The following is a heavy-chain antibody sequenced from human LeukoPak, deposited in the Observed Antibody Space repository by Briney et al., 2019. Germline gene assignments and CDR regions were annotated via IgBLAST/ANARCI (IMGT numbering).Heavy chain of an antibody. V-gene: IGHV1-69*05. J-gene: IGHJ6*03. CDR2: IIPIFGTA. D-gene: IGHD5-18*01. CDR3: ATLTYSYGYYYYYMDV. CDR1: GGTFSSYA. Sequence: SVKVSCKASGGTFSSYAISWVRQAPGQGLEWRGGIIPIFGTANYAQKFQGRVTITTDESTSTAYMELSSLRSEDTAVYYCATLTYSYGYYYYYMDVWGKGTTVTVSS.